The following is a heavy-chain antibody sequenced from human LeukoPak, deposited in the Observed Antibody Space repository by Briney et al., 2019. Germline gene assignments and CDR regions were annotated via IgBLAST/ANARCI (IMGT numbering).Heavy chain of an antibody. J-gene: IGHJ4*02. CDR3: ARGGLPYQYVWGSPSGDY. V-gene: IGHV3-21*01. D-gene: IGHD3-16*01. CDR1: GFTFRNYS. CDR2: ISSSRTYI. Sequence: GGSLRLSCTASGFTFRNYSMNWVRQAPGKGLEWVSSISSSRTYIYYADSVKGRFSISRDNAKNSLYLQMNSLRAGDTAVYYCARGGLPYQYVWGSPSGDYWGQGTLVTVSS.